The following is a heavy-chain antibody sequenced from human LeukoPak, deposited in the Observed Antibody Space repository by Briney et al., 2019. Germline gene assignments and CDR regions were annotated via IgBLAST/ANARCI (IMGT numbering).Heavy chain of an antibody. CDR1: GFTVSSNY. CDR2: ICSGGST. V-gene: IGHV3-53*01. D-gene: IGHD3-10*01. J-gene: IGHJ4*02. CDR3: ARSAGKEFFDY. Sequence: GGSLRLSCAASGFTVSSNYMSWVRQAPGKGLEWVSVICSGGSTYYADSVKGRFAISRDNSKNTLYLQMNSLRAEDTAVYYCARSAGKEFFDYWGQGTLVTVSS.